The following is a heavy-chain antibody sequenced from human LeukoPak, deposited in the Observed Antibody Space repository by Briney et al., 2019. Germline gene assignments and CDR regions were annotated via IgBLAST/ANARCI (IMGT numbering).Heavy chain of an antibody. CDR2: IYYSGST. D-gene: IGHD1-26*01. CDR3: ARVYTGIVGATIKGAFDI. J-gene: IGHJ3*02. V-gene: IGHV4-59*01. CDR1: GGSISSYY. Sequence: SETLSLTCTGSGGSISSYYWSWIRQPPGKGLEWIGDIYYSGSTNYNPSLKSRVTISVDTSKNQFSLKLSSVTAADTAVYYCARVYTGIVGATIKGAFDIWGQGTMVTVSS.